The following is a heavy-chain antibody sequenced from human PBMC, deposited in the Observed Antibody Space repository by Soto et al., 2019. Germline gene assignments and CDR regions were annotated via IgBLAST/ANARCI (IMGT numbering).Heavy chain of an antibody. CDR3: ARAGQYSTDGVDI. Sequence: EAQLLESGGVLIQPGGSLRLSCAASGFTYSSHGMSWVRQAPGKGLEWIAGLSGGGGSTYYADSVKGRFTISRDNSKNTLDLIMNSLRVEDTALYYCARAGQYSTDGVDIWGQGTMVTVSS. CDR2: LSGGGGST. V-gene: IGHV3-23*01. CDR1: GFTYSSHG. D-gene: IGHD5-12*01. J-gene: IGHJ3*02.